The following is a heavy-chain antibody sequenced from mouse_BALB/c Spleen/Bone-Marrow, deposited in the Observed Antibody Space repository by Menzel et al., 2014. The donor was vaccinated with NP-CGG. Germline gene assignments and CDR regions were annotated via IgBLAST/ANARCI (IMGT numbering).Heavy chain of an antibody. CDR3: TTLARNNFDY. CDR1: GYTFSNYW. CDR2: IYPGNSDT. Sequence: VQLQQSGTVLARPGAAVKMSCKASGYTFSNYWMHWVKQRPGQGLEWIGTIYPGNSDTTYNQNFKGKAKLTAVTSTSTAYMELSSLTNGDSAVYYCTTLARNNFDYWGQGTTLTVSS. D-gene: IGHD3-1*01. J-gene: IGHJ2*01. V-gene: IGHV1-5*01.